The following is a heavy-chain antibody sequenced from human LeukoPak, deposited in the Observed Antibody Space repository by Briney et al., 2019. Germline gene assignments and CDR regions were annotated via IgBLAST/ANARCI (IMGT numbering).Heavy chain of an antibody. Sequence: GGSLRLSCAASGFTFSSYAMHWVRQAPGKGLEWVAVMSYDGSNKYYADSVKGRFTISRDNSKNTLYLQMNRLRAEDTAVYYCARAPHGYDPLFDPWGQGTLVTVSS. D-gene: IGHD5-12*01. V-gene: IGHV3-30-3*01. CDR1: GFTFSSYA. J-gene: IGHJ5*02. CDR2: MSYDGSNK. CDR3: ARAPHGYDPLFDP.